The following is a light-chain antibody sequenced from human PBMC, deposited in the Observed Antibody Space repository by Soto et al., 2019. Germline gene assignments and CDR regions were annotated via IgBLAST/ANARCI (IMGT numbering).Light chain of an antibody. J-gene: IGLJ2*01. CDR3: SSYTSSSTLGVV. CDR1: SSDVGGYHY. Sequence: QSVLTQPASVSGSPGQSITISCTGTSSDVGGYHYVSWYQQHPGKAPKLMIYEVSHRPSGVSNRFSGSKSGNTASLTISGLQAEDEADYYCSSYTSSSTLGVVFGGGTKLTVL. CDR2: EVS. V-gene: IGLV2-14*01.